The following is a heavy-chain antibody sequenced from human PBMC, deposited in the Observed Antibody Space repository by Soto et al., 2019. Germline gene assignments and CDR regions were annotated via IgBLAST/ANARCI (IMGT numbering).Heavy chain of an antibody. CDR2: IGTSAST. J-gene: IGHJ4*02. D-gene: IGHD2-2*01. Sequence: DVRLLESGGGLVQPGGSLRLSCAASGFTFSSYSMSWVRQAPGKGLGWVSTIGTSASTYYGDSVRGRFTISRDNSRNTLYLQMNSLRAEDTAVYYCADLSRYCTSSNCDWGQGTLVTVSS. CDR3: ADLSRYCTSSNCD. CDR1: GFTFSSYS. V-gene: IGHV3-23*01.